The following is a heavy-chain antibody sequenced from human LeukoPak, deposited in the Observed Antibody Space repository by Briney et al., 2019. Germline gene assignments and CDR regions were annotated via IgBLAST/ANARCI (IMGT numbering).Heavy chain of an antibody. V-gene: IGHV3-74*01. CDR3: ARALGSSSDY. Sequence: GSPRLSCAASGITLSRAWVHWVRQTPGKGLVWVSRTNDDGSTTNYADSVKDRFTISRDNAKNTLYLQMNSLRAEDTAVYYCARALGSSSDYWGQGTLVTVAS. D-gene: IGHD3-10*01. CDR2: TNDDGSTT. CDR1: GITLSRAW. J-gene: IGHJ4*02.